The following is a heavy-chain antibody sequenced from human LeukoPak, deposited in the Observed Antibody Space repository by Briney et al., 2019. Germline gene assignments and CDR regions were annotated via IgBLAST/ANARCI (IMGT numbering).Heavy chain of an antibody. Sequence: SVKVSCKASGGTFSSYAISWVRQAPGQGLECMGGIIPIFGTANYAQKFQGRVTITADESTSTAYMELSSLRSEDTAVYYCARGLCSSTSCYRWGIWFDPWGQGTLVTVSS. CDR1: GGTFSSYA. J-gene: IGHJ5*02. V-gene: IGHV1-69*01. CDR3: ARGLCSSTSCYRWGIWFDP. CDR2: IIPIFGTA. D-gene: IGHD2-2*01.